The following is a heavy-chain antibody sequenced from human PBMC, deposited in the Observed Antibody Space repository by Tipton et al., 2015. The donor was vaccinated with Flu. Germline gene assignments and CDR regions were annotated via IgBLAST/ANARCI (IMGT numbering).Heavy chain of an antibody. V-gene: IGHV3-30*03. J-gene: IGHJ6*02. Sequence: SLRLSCAASGFTFDTYAMHWVRQAPGKGLEWVAVISYDGNIKYYGDSVKGRFTISRDDSRNMLYLQVNSLRAEDTAVYYCARDSGYDYHYVMGVWGQGTTVTVS. CDR2: ISYDGNIK. D-gene: IGHD6-19*01. CDR3: ARDSGYDYHYVMGV. CDR1: GFTFDTYA.